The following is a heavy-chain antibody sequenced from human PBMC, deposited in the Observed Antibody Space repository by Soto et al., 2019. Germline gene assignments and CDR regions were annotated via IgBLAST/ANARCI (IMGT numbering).Heavy chain of an antibody. D-gene: IGHD3-22*01. J-gene: IGHJ3*02. V-gene: IGHV1-46*01. CDR1: GYTFTTYY. Sequence: QVQLVQSGAEVKKPGASVKVSCKASGYTFTTYYMHWIRQAPGQGLEWMGTIDPRAGSTSHAQKFQGRVTMTRDTSTSTVYMDLRSLRSEDTAVYYCARAGYYDSSGYDGFDIWGQGTMVTVSS. CDR2: IDPRAGST. CDR3: ARAGYYDSSGYDGFDI.